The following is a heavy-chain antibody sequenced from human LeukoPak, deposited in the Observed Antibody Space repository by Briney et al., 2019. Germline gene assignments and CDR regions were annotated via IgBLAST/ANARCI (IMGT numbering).Heavy chain of an antibody. J-gene: IGHJ4*02. V-gene: IGHV3-7*01. Sequence: GGSLRLACAASEFTFSSYWMNWVRQAPGKGLEWVANIKQDGSEKYYVGSVKGRFTISRDNAKNSLYLQMNSLRAEDTAVYYCARDRRYDFWSGYWRGFDYWGQGPRATVSS. CDR1: EFTFSSYW. CDR3: ARDRRYDFWSGYWRGFDY. CDR2: IKQDGSEK. D-gene: IGHD3-3*01.